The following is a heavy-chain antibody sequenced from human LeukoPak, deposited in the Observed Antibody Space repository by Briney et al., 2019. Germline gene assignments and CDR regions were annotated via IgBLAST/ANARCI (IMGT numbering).Heavy chain of an antibody. D-gene: IGHD2-21*02. V-gene: IGHV3-21*01. J-gene: IGHJ4*02. CDR3: ATAPQVTAILD. CDR2: ISSSSTYI. Sequence: GGSLRLSCAASGFTFSSYAMNWVRQAPGKGLEWVSFISSSSTYIYYADSVKGRFTISRDNAKNSLYLQMSGLSAEDTAVYYCATAPQVTAILDWGQGTLVTVSS. CDR1: GFTFSSYA.